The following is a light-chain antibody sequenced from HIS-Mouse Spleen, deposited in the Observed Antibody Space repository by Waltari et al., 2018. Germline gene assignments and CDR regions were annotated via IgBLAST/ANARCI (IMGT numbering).Light chain of an antibody. CDR3: CSYAGSYTWV. CDR2: DVS. CDR1: SMDVGGYNY. J-gene: IGLJ3*02. Sequence: QSALTHPRSVSGSPGQSVTISSTGTSMDVGGYNYVSRYHQHPGNATQLMIYDVSKRPSGVPDRFYGSKSGNTASLTISGLQAEDEADYYCCSYAGSYTWVFGGGTKLTVL. V-gene: IGLV2-11*01.